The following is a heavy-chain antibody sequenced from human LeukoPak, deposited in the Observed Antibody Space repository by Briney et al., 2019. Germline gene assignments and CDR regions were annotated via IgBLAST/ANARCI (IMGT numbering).Heavy chain of an antibody. CDR3: ARDRWGTFDY. CDR1: GFTVSSNY. D-gene: IGHD2-8*02. CDR2: IYSGGST. Sequence: GGSLRLSCAASGFTVSSNYMSRVRQAPGKGLEWVSVIYSGGSTYYADSVKGRFTISRDNSKNTLYLQMNGLRAEDTAVYYCARDRWGTFDYWGQGTLVTVSS. V-gene: IGHV3-53*01. J-gene: IGHJ4*02.